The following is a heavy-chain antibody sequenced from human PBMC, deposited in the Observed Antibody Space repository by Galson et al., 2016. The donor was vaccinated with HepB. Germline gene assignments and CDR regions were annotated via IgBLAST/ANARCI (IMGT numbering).Heavy chain of an antibody. V-gene: IGHV6-1*01. Sequence: CAISGDSVSSNSAAWNWIRQSPSRGLEWLGRTYYRSKWDNDYGESVKSRITINPDTSKNQLSLQLNSVTPEDTAVYYFARTIPVAGIEGFDIWGQGTMVTVSS. D-gene: IGHD6-19*01. CDR2: TYYRSKWDN. CDR3: ARTIPVAGIEGFDI. J-gene: IGHJ3*02. CDR1: GDSVSSNSAA.